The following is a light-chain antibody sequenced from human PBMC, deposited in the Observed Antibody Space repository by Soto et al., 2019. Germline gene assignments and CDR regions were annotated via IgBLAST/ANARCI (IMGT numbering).Light chain of an antibody. CDR2: GAS. Sequence: DIQMTQSPSSLSASVGDRVTIACRAGQSVSRYLNWYQQKPGKAPDLLIYGASSLQSGVPSRFSGGGSGTDFTLTFSNLHPEDFATYYSQQSYTTPLTFGGGTKVEIK. V-gene: IGKV1-39*01. J-gene: IGKJ4*02. CDR1: QSVSRY. CDR3: QQSYTTPLT.